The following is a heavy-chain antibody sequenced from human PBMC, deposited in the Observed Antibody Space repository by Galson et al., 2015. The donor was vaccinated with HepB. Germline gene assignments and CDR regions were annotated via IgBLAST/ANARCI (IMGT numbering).Heavy chain of an antibody. CDR3: ARHQYSGHPSRASDI. CDR2: IYPRDSDT. CDR1: GYSFTTYW. Sequence: QSGAEMKKPGESLKISCKGSGYSFTTYWIAWVRQMPGKGLEWMGIIYPRDSDTRYSPSFQGQVTMSVDKSITTAYLQWSSLKATDTAMYYCARHQYSGHPSRASDIRGQGTMVSVSS. J-gene: IGHJ3*02. V-gene: IGHV5-51*01. D-gene: IGHD1-26*01.